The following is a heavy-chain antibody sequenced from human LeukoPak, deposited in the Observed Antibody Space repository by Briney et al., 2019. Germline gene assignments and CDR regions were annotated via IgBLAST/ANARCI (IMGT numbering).Heavy chain of an antibody. CDR3: ARQGSDFWSGYAFSY. Sequence: GESLKISCKGSGYSFTGYWIGWVRQMPGKGLEWMGIIYPGDSDTRYSPSFQGQVTISADKSISTAYLQWSSLKASDTAMYYCARQGSDFWSGYAFSYWGQGTLVTVSS. V-gene: IGHV5-51*01. D-gene: IGHD3-3*01. J-gene: IGHJ4*02. CDR1: GYSFTGYW. CDR2: IYPGDSDT.